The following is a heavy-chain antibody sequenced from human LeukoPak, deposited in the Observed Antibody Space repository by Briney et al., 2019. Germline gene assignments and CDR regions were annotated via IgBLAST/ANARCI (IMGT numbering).Heavy chain of an antibody. CDR3: ARSACQWELLHDY. V-gene: IGHV1-2*02. D-gene: IGHD1-26*01. CDR1: GYTFTGYY. Sequence: ASVKVSCKAYGYTFTGYYMHLVRQAPGQGLEWMGWINPNSGGTNYAQKFQGRVTMTRDTSISTAYMELSRLRSDDTAVYYCARSACQWELLHDYWGQGTLVTVSS. CDR2: INPNSGGT. J-gene: IGHJ4*02.